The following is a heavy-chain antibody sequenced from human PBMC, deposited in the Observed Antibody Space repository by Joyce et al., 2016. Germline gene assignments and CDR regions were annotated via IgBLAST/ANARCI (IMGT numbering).Heavy chain of an antibody. CDR3: AKGTLGSCSGTTCYPLDS. J-gene: IGHJ4*02. CDR1: GFTFSSYG. Sequence: EVQLLESGGGWVQPGGSLRLSCAASGFTFSSYGMSWVRQAPGKVLEWVSAISGSEDGTYHADSVRGRFTISRDNSKNTLYLQMNSLTAEDTAIYYCAKGTLGSCSGTTCYPLDSWGQGTLVTVSS. CDR2: ISGSEDGT. D-gene: IGHD2-15*01. V-gene: IGHV3-23*01.